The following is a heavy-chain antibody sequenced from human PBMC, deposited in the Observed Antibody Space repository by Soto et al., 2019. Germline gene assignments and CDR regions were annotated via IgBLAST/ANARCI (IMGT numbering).Heavy chain of an antibody. D-gene: IGHD2-15*01. Sequence: QVQLVQSGAEVKKPGSSVKVSCKASGGTFSSYAISWVRQAPGQGLEWMGGIIPIFGTANYAQKFPGRVTIIPEESTITAQMGLSSLSSEDTAVYYCASVGVVAETRRLSLLSVMDVWGQDPTVTVSS. V-gene: IGHV1-69*01. CDR3: ASVGVVAETRRLSLLSVMDV. CDR1: GGTFSSYA. J-gene: IGHJ6*02. CDR2: IIPIFGTA.